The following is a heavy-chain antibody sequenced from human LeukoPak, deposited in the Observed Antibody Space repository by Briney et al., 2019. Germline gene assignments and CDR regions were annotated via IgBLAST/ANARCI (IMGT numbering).Heavy chain of an antibody. CDR2: INPNSGGT. Sequence: GASVKVSCKASGYTFTGYYMHWVRQAPGQGLEWMGWINPNSGGTNYAQKFQGRVTMTRDTSISTAYMELSRLRSDDTAVYYCARDLQYYYDSSGYYDNFDYWGQGTLVTVSS. CDR1: GYTFTGYY. V-gene: IGHV1-2*02. J-gene: IGHJ4*02. CDR3: ARDLQYYYDSSGYYDNFDY. D-gene: IGHD3-22*01.